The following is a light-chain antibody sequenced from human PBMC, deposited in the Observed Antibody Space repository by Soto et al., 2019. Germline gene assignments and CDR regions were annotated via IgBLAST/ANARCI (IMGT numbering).Light chain of an antibody. Sequence: IVMTQSPATLSVSPGERATLSCRASQTVRTNLAWYQQRPGQAPRLLIYGASTRATGIPARFSGSGSGTDFTLTISRLQSEDSAGYYCQQYNNWPPLTFGGGTKVEIK. CDR2: GAS. CDR1: QTVRTN. CDR3: QQYNNWPPLT. V-gene: IGKV3-15*01. J-gene: IGKJ4*01.